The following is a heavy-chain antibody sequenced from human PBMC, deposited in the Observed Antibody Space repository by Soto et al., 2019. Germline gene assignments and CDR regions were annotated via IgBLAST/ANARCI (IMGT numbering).Heavy chain of an antibody. D-gene: IGHD3-16*01. Sequence: QVQLVQSGDEVKKPGASVKVSCKASGYIFVNYGIAWVRQAPGQGLECMGWISPYTGNTHSASKVQGRLTMTTDTSTRTVYMDLGSLTSDDTAVYYCVMVDNYVTPTPQDVWGQGTTVTVSS. J-gene: IGHJ6*02. V-gene: IGHV1-18*01. CDR3: VMVDNYVTPTPQDV. CDR2: ISPYTGNT. CDR1: GYIFVNYG.